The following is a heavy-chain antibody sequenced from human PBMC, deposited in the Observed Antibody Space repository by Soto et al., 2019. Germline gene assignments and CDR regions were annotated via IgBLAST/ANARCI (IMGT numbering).Heavy chain of an antibody. V-gene: IGHV4-39*01. D-gene: IGHD6-19*01. J-gene: IGHJ3*02. CDR2: IYYSGST. CDR3: ASTGYSSGWSAGGAFDI. Sequence: SETLSLTCTVSGGSISSSSYYWGWIRQPPGKGLEWIGSIYYSGSTYYNPSLKSRVTISVDTSKNQFSLKLSSVTAADTAVYYCASTGYSSGWSAGGAFDIWGQGTMVT. CDR1: GGSISSSSYY.